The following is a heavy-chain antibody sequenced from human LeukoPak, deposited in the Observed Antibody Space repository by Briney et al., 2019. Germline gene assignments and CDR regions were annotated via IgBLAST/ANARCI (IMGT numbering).Heavy chain of an antibody. CDR3: ARDQVRNGPAAGMGY. V-gene: IGHV4-39*07. D-gene: IGHD6-13*01. CDR2: IYYSGST. J-gene: IGHJ4*02. Sequence: SETLSLTCTVSGGSISSSSYYWGWIRQPPGKGLEWIGSIYYSGSTYYNPSLKSRVTISVDTSKNQFSLKLSSVTAADTAVYYCARDQVRNGPAAGMGYRGQGTLVTVSS. CDR1: GGSISSSSYY.